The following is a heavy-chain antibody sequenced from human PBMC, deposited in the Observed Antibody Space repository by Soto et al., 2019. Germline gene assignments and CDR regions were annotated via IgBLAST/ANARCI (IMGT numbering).Heavy chain of an antibody. J-gene: IGHJ4*02. Sequence: GGSLRLSCAASGFTFSSYWMHWVRQAPGKGLVWVSRLKSDGSGTTYADSVKGRLTISRDNSKNTLYLQMNSLRAEDTAVFYCARDTSSSSWYAGYFDYWGQGTLVTVSS. D-gene: IGHD6-13*01. CDR1: GFTFSSYW. CDR3: ARDTSSSSWYAGYFDY. CDR2: LKSDGSGT. V-gene: IGHV3-74*01.